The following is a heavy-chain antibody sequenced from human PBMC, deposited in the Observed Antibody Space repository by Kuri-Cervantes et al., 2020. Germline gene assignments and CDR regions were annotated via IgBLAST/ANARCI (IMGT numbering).Heavy chain of an antibody. J-gene: IGHJ3*02. CDR3: AKANDTYRYAFDT. CDR1: GASIDSFNYY. CDR2: VRYSGGA. D-gene: IGHD1-1*01. Sequence: SETLSLTCTVSGASIDSFNYYWGWIRQPPGKGLEWFATVRYSGGAYYAPSLRSRVTISLDTPKNQVSLTLNSVSAADTAVYSCAKANDTYRYAFDTWGQGTMVTVSS. V-gene: IGHV4-39*01.